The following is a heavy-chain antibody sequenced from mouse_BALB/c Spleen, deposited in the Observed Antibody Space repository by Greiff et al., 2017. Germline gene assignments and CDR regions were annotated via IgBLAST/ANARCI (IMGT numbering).Heavy chain of an antibody. Sequence: QVQLKQPGAELVKPGASVKLSCKASGYTFTSYWMHWVKQRPGQGLEWIGEINPSNGRTNYNEKFKSKATLTVDKSSSTAYMQLSSLTSEDSAVYYCARRMGNYYAMDYWGQGTSVTVSS. CDR2: INPSNGRT. J-gene: IGHJ4*01. V-gene: IGHV1S81*02. CDR3: ARRMGNYYAMDY. D-gene: IGHD2-1*01. CDR1: GYTFTSYW.